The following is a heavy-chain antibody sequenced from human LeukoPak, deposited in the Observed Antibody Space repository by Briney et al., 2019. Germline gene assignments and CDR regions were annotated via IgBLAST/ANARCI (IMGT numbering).Heavy chain of an antibody. CDR1: GFSFSDYW. CDR2: INQDGSAK. CDR3: TRRDPDF. V-gene: IGHV3-7*01. Sequence: GGSLRLSCAASGFSFSDYWMQWVRQAPGKGLEWVANINQDGSAKYYVDSVKGRFTISKDSAKNSLYLQMNSLRVDDTAVYYCTRRDPDFWGQGTLVTVSS. J-gene: IGHJ4*02. D-gene: IGHD3-3*01.